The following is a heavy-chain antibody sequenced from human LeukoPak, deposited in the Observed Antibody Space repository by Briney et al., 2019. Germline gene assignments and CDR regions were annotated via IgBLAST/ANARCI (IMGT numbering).Heavy chain of an antibody. CDR3: ARDPRYSSTWHDTFDI. CDR2: IYHSGIT. J-gene: IGHJ3*02. V-gene: IGHV4-38-2*02. D-gene: IGHD6-13*01. CDR1: GYSIRSGFY. Sequence: PSETLSLTCTVSGYSIRSGFYWGWIRQPPGKGLEWIGNIYHSGITYYTPSLKSRVTISVDTSKNQFYLRLNSVTAADTAVYYCARDPRYSSTWHDTFDIWGHGTVVTVSS.